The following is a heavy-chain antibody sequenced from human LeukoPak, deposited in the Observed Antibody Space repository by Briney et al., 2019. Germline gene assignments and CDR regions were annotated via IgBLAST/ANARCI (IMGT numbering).Heavy chain of an antibody. CDR2: IYYSGST. CDR1: GGSISSYY. Sequence: PSETLSLTCTVSGGSISSYYWSWIRQPPGKGLEWIGYIYYSGSTNYNPSLKSRVTISVDTSKNQFSLKLSSVTAADTAVYYCARTLEMATIKNAFDIWGKGTTVTVSS. D-gene: IGHD5-24*01. V-gene: IGHV4-59*01. CDR3: ARTLEMATIKNAFDI. J-gene: IGHJ3*02.